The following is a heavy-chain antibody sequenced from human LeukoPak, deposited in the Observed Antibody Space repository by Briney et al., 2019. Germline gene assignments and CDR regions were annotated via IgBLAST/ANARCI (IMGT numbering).Heavy chain of an antibody. Sequence: SETLSLTCTVSGGSISSYYWSWIRQPPGKGLEWIGYIYYSGSTNYNPSLKSRVTISVDTSKNQFSLKLSSVTAADTAVYYCAREVWGPEYWGQGTLVTVSS. D-gene: IGHD1-14*01. CDR3: AREVWGPEY. J-gene: IGHJ4*02. V-gene: IGHV4-59*01. CDR1: GGSISSYY. CDR2: IYYSGST.